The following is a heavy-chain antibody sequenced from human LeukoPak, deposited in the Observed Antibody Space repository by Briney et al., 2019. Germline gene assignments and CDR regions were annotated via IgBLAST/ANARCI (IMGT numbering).Heavy chain of an antibody. CDR2: IDPNSGGT. D-gene: IGHD1-26*01. V-gene: IGHV1-2*02. CDR3: AKDLGSGSYQPSDY. CDR1: GFTFSSYG. J-gene: IGHJ4*02. Sequence: GRSLRLSCAASGFTFSSYGMHWVRQAPGQGLEWMGWIDPNSGGTNYAQRFQGRVTMTRDTSISTVYMELSSLRSDDTAVYYCAKDLGSGSYQPSDYWGQGTLVTVSS.